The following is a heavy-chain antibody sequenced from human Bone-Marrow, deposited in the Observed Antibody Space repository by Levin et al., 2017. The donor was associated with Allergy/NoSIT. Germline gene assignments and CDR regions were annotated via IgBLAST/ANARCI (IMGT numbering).Heavy chain of an antibody. V-gene: IGHV3-23*01. J-gene: IGHJ4*02. CDR3: AKDRDFYGAGSLGN. CDR1: GFTFSNYA. D-gene: IGHD3-10*01. Sequence: GGSLRLSCAASGFTFSNYAMSWVRQAPGKGLEWVSGISGSGDSTYDGDSVKGRFTISRDNSKNTLYLQMNSLRAEDTAVYYCAKDRDFYGAGSLGNWGQGTLVTVSS. CDR2: ISGSGDST.